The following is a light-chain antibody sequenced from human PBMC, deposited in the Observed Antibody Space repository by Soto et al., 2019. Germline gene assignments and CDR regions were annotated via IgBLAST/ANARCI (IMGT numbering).Light chain of an antibody. J-gene: IGLJ1*01. Sequence: QSARAQPPSASGSPGQSVTISCTGTSGDIGGYDYVSWYQQRPGKAPKLMIYEVTKRPLGVPDRFSGSKSGNTASLTVSGLQAEDEADYYCSSYEGSNNPYVFGTGTKVTVL. CDR3: SSYEGSNNPYV. CDR2: EVT. V-gene: IGLV2-8*01. CDR1: SGDIGGYDY.